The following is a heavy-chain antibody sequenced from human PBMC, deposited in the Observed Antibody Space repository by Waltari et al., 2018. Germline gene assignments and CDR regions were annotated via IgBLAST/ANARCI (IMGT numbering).Heavy chain of an antibody. Sequence: QVQLVQSGAEVKKPGASVKVSCKASGYTFTSYYMHWVRQAPGQGLERMGIINPSGGSTSYAQKFQGRVTMTRDTSTSTVYMELSSLRSEDTAVYYCAREYYYDSSGYGPDYWGQGTLVTVSS. V-gene: IGHV1-46*01. CDR1: GYTFTSYY. J-gene: IGHJ4*02. CDR3: AREYYYDSSGYGPDY. CDR2: INPSGGST. D-gene: IGHD3-22*01.